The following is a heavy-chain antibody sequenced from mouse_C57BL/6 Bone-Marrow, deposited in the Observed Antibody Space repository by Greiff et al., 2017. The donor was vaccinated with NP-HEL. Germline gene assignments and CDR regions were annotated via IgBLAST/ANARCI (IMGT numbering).Heavy chain of an antibody. D-gene: IGHD1-1*01. J-gene: IGHJ1*03. V-gene: IGHV1-61*01. Sequence: QVQLQQPGAELVRPGSSVKLSCKASGYTFTSYWMDWVKQRPGQGLEWIGNIYPSDSETHYNQKFKDKATLTVDKSSSTAYMQLSSLTSEDSAVYYCARPYGSSYRWYFDVWGTGTTVTVSS. CDR3: ARPYGSSYRWYFDV. CDR1: GYTFTSYW. CDR2: IYPSDSET.